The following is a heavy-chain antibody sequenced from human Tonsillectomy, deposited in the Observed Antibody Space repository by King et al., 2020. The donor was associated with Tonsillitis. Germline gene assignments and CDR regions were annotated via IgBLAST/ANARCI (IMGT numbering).Heavy chain of an antibody. CDR1: DYTFSSFG. D-gene: IGHD2-2*01. Sequence: VQLVESGAEVKKPGASVKVSCKGSDYTFSSFGITWVRQAPGQGLEWMGWISIYNGKPTYVQKFQGRVTMTTDTPTSTAYMELRSLRSDDTAVYYCAEVLGYCSSSSCYYWFDTWGQGTLVTVSS. CDR3: AEVLGYCSSSSCYYWFDT. V-gene: IGHV1-18*01. J-gene: IGHJ5*02. CDR2: ISIYNGKP.